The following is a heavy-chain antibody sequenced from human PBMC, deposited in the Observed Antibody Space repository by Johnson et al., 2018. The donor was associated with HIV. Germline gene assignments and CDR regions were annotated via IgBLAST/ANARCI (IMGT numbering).Heavy chain of an antibody. CDR3: AREATYYDYVWGSYAFDI. J-gene: IGHJ3*02. CDR1: GFTVSSNY. D-gene: IGHD3-16*01. CDR2: IYSGGST. Sequence: EVQLVESGGGLVKPGGSLRLPCAASGFTVSSNYMSWVRQAPGKGLEWVSVIYSGGSTYYADSVKGRFTISRDNSKNTLYLQMNSLRAEDTAVYYCAREATYYDYVWGSYAFDIWGQGTMVTVSS. V-gene: IGHV3-66*01.